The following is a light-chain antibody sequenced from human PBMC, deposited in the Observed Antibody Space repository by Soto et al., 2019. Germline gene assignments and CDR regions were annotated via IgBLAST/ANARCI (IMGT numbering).Light chain of an antibody. V-gene: IGLV2-14*03. Sequence: QSALTQPASVSGSPGQSITISCTGTISDVGSYNYVSWYQHYPGKAPKLMIYDVSTRPSGVSDRFSGSKSGNTSSLTISGLRAEDEADYYCGSYTTSSNYVFGTGTKLTVL. CDR1: ISDVGSYNY. CDR2: DVS. J-gene: IGLJ1*01. CDR3: GSYTTSSNYV.